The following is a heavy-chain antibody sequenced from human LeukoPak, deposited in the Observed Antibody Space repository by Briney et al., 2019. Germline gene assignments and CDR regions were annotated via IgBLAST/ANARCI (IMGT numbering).Heavy chain of an antibody. J-gene: IGHJ6*02. V-gene: IGHV4-4*02. Sequence: TSETLSLTCAVSGGSILSSNWWSWARQPPGKGLEWIGEINHSGSTNYNPSLKSRVTISVDTSKNQFSLKLSSVTAADTAVYYCARGLVSQSRGMDVWGQGTTVTVS. CDR1: GGSILSSNW. CDR3: ARGLVSQSRGMDV. D-gene: IGHD2-21*01. CDR2: INHSGST.